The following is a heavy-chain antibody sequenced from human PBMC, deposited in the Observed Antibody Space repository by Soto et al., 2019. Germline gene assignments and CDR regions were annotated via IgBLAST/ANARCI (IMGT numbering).Heavy chain of an antibody. Sequence: SEILSLTCTVSGGSISSYYWSWIRQPPGKGLEWIGYISYSGSTNYNPSLKSRVTISLDTSKNQFSLKLSSVTAADTAVYYCARHAYSRASYYFDYWGQGTLVTVSS. CDR1: GGSISSYY. CDR2: ISYSGST. D-gene: IGHD6-13*01. J-gene: IGHJ4*02. V-gene: IGHV4-59*01. CDR3: ARHAYSRASYYFDY.